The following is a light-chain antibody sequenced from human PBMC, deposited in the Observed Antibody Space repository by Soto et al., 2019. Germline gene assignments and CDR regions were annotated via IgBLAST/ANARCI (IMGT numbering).Light chain of an antibody. CDR3: QQYGSSPWT. CDR2: GAS. J-gene: IGKJ1*01. V-gene: IGKV3-20*01. CDR1: QSVSSNY. Sequence: IVLTHSPGTLSLSPGERATLSCSASQSVSSNYLAWYQQKPGQAPRPLIYGASSRATGIPDRFSGSGAGTDFTLTISRLEPEDFAVYYCQQYGSSPWTFGQGTKVDIK.